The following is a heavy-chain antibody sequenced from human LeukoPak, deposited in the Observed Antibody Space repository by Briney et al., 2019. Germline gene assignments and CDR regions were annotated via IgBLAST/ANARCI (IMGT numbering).Heavy chain of an antibody. CDR2: ISYDGSNK. D-gene: IGHD6-19*01. J-gene: IGHJ4*02. CDR3: AKDGASGWPDY. CDR1: GFTFSSYG. V-gene: IGHV3-30*18. Sequence: PGGSLRLSCAASGFTFSSYGMHWVRQAPGKGLEWVAVISYDGSNKYYADSVKGRFTISRDNSKNTLYLQMNSLRAEDTAVYYCAKDGASGWPDYWGQGTLVTVSS.